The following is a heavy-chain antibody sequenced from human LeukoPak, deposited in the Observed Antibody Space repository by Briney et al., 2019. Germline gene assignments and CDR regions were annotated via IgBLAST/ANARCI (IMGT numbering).Heavy chain of an antibody. D-gene: IGHD1-1*01. CDR1: GFTFSSYW. CDR2: IKQDGSEK. V-gene: IGHV3-7*01. Sequence: GGSLRLSCAASGFTFSSYWMSWVPQAPGKGLEWVANIKQDGSEKYYVDSVKGRFTISRDNAKNSLYLQMNSLRAEDTAVYYCARETTGTILGDAFDIWGQGTMVTVSS. CDR3: ARETTGTILGDAFDI. J-gene: IGHJ3*02.